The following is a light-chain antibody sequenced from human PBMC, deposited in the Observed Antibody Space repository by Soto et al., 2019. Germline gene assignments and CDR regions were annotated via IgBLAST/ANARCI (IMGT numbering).Light chain of an antibody. CDR1: QSVSNW. CDR3: QQSYSTPPLT. Sequence: DIQMTQSPSTLSASVGERVTITCRASQSVSNWLAWYQHKPGKAPRLLIYDVSSLESGVPSRFSGSGSGTEFILTISSLQPDDFATYYCQQSYSTPPLTFGGGTKVDIK. V-gene: IGKV1-5*01. J-gene: IGKJ4*01. CDR2: DVS.